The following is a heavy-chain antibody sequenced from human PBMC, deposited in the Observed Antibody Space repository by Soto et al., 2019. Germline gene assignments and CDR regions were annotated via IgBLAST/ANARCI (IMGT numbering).Heavy chain of an antibody. CDR3: ARDERYNWNYSPKLYYFDY. D-gene: IGHD1-7*01. Sequence: PSETLSLTCAVSGYSISSGYYWGWIRQPPGKGLEWIGSIYHSGRTYYNPSLKSRVTISVDTSKNQFSLKLSSVTAADTAVYYCARDERYNWNYSPKLYYFDYWGQGTLVTVSS. CDR1: GYSISSGYY. V-gene: IGHV4-38-2*02. CDR2: IYHSGRT. J-gene: IGHJ4*02.